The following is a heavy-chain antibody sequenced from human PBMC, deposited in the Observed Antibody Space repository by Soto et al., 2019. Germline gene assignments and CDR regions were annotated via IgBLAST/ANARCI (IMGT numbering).Heavy chain of an antibody. Sequence: QVQLVQSGAEVRKPGSSVKVSCKASGVTFSSYTISWVRQAPGQGLEWMGRIIPVLGVANYDPKFQGRLTMIADDPTSIVYMDLCSFISEITAMYVASLLVNGDSYVSGFWGQGTFITVPS. V-gene: IGHV1-69*02. CDR2: IIPVLGVA. D-gene: IGHD6-6*01. J-gene: IGHJ3*01. CDR3: SLLVNGDSYVSGF. CDR1: GVTFSSYT.